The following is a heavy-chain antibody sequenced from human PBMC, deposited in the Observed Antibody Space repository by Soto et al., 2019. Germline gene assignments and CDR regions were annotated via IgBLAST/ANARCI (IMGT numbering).Heavy chain of an antibody. V-gene: IGHV3-23*01. CDR3: AKRHKGSGWYGGAFDI. CDR2: ISGSGGST. Sequence: GSLRLACAASGVTFSSYAMSWVRQAPGEGLEWVFAISGSGGSTYYADSVKGRVTISRDSSKNTLYLQMNSLRAEDTAVYYCAKRHKGSGWYGGAFDIWGQGTMVTVSS. CDR1: GVTFSSYA. J-gene: IGHJ3*02. D-gene: IGHD6-19*01.